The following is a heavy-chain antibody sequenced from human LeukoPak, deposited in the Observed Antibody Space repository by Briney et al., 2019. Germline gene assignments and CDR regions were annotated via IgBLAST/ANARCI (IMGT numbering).Heavy chain of an antibody. CDR1: GGTFSSYA. J-gene: IGHJ2*01. V-gene: IGHV1-69*04. Sequence: ASVKVSCKASGGTFSSYAISWVRQAPGQGLEWMGRIIPILGIANYAQKFQGRVTITADKSTSTAYMELSSLRSEDTAVYYCARDRIERGWYFDLWGRGTLVTVSS. CDR3: ARDRIERGWYFDL. CDR2: IIPILGIA. D-gene: IGHD1-1*01.